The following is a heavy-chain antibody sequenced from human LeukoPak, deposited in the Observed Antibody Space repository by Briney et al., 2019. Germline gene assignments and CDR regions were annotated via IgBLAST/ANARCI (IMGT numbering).Heavy chain of an antibody. CDR2: IYSGGST. CDR1: GGSISSSGYY. Sequence: ETLSLTCTVSGGSISSSGYYMSWVRQAPGKGLEWVSVIYSGGSTYYADSVKGRFTISRDNSKNTLYLQMNSLRAEDTAVYYCARDRGYYGIDYWGQGTLVTVSS. CDR3: ARDRGYYGIDY. V-gene: IGHV3-53*01. J-gene: IGHJ4*02. D-gene: IGHD3-10*01.